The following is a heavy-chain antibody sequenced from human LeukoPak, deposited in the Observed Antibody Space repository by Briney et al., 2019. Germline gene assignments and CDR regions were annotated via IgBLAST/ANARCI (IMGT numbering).Heavy chain of an antibody. Sequence: PGRSLRLSCAASGFTSSSYAMHWVRQAPGKGLEWVAVISYDGSNKYYADSVKGRFTISRDNSKNTLYLQMNSLRAEDTAVYYCARASLSGYSSGWGGYYFDYWGQGTLVTVSS. CDR3: ARASLSGYSSGWGGYYFDY. J-gene: IGHJ4*02. V-gene: IGHV3-30*04. CDR2: ISYDGSNK. CDR1: GFTSSSYA. D-gene: IGHD6-19*01.